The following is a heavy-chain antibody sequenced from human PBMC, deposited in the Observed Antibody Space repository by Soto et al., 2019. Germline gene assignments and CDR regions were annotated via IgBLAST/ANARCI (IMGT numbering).Heavy chain of an antibody. CDR3: AIEYEHYYYDSPYAFDI. Sequence: QVQLQESGPGLVKPSQTLSLTCTVSGGSISSGDYYWSWIRQPPGKGLEWIGYIYYGGSTYYNPSLKSRVTISVDTSKHLFALNLSSVTAADTAVYYCAIEYEHYYYDSPYAFDIWGQGTMVTVSS. D-gene: IGHD3-22*01. CDR1: GGSISSGDYY. CDR2: IYYGGST. V-gene: IGHV4-30-4*01. J-gene: IGHJ3*02.